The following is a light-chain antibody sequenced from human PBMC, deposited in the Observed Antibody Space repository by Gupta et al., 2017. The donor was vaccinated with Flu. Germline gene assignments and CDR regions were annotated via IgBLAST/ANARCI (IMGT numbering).Light chain of an antibody. J-gene: IGLJ2*01. Sequence: QSALTQPASVSGSPGQSITISCTGTSSDVGGYNYVSWYQQHPGKAPKLMIYEVSNRPSGVSNRFSGSKSGNTASLTISGLQAEDEADYYCSSYTSIQMVFGGGTKLTVL. CDR3: SSYTSIQMV. CDR2: EVS. CDR1: SSDVGGYNY. V-gene: IGLV2-14*01.